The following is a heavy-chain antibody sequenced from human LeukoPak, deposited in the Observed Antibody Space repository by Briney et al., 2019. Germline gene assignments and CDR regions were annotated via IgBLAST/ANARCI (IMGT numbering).Heavy chain of an antibody. CDR1: GFTFSSYL. CDR2: ITGSGDNT. D-gene: IGHD2-15*01. Sequence: GGSLRLSCAASGFTFSSYLMTWVRQAPGKGLEWVSTITGSGDNTYYADSVKGRFTISRDNSKNTLHLQMNSLSAEDTALYYCVRRGFCGGGTCNRNFEFWGQGTLVTVSS. V-gene: IGHV3-23*01. J-gene: IGHJ4*02. CDR3: VRRGFCGGGTCNRNFEF.